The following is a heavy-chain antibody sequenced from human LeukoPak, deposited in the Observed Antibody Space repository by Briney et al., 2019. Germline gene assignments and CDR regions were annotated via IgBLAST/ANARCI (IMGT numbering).Heavy chain of an antibody. J-gene: IGHJ4*02. CDR3: ASAGLGYCSGGSCYVY. D-gene: IGHD2-15*01. Sequence: KGLEWXXSISSSISYIYYADSVKGRFTISRDNAKNSLFLQMSSLRAEDTAVYYCASAGLGYCSGGSCYVYWGQGTLVTVSS. CDR2: ISSSISYI. V-gene: IGHV3-21*01.